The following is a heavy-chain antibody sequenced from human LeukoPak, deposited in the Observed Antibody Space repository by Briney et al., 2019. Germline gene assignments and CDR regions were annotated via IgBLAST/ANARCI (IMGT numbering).Heavy chain of an antibody. Sequence: SETLSLTCTVSGGSISSYYGSWIRQPPGKGLEWIGYIYYSATTNYNPSLKSRVTISVDTSKNQFSLKLSSVTAADTAVYYCARGVYIAAAQYAYWGQGTLVTVSS. CDR2: IYYSATT. D-gene: IGHD6-13*01. CDR1: GGSISSYY. J-gene: IGHJ4*02. CDR3: ARGVYIAAAQYAY. V-gene: IGHV4-59*01.